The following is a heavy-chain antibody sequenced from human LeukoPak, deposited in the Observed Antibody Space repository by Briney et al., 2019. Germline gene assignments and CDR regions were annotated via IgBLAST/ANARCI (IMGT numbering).Heavy chain of an antibody. V-gene: IGHV3-30*02. Sequence: GGSLRLSCAASGFTFSSYGMHWVRQAPGKGLEWVAFIRYDGSNKYYADSVKGRFTIPRDNSKNTLYLQMNSLRVEDTAVYYCARVSGPGMNEYYHLWGQGTLVTVSS. CDR3: ARVSGPGMNEYYHL. CDR2: IRYDGSNK. D-gene: IGHD3-10*01. CDR1: GFTFSSYG. J-gene: IGHJ1*01.